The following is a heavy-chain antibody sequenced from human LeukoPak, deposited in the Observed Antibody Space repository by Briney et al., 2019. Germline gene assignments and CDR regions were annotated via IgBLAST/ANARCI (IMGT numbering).Heavy chain of an antibody. Sequence: SVKVSCKASGGTFISYAISWVRQAPGQGLEWMGGIIPIFGTANYAQKFQGRVTITADKSTSTAYMELSSLRSEDTAVYYCARDSGADIVVVPAASDYWGQGTLVTVSS. D-gene: IGHD2-2*01. CDR1: GGTFISYA. J-gene: IGHJ4*02. CDR2: IIPIFGTA. CDR3: ARDSGADIVVVPAASDY. V-gene: IGHV1-69*06.